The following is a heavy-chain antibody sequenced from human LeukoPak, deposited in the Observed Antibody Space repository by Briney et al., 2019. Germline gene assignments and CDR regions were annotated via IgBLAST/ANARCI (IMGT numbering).Heavy chain of an antibody. CDR2: MYTGGTT. J-gene: IGHJ4*02. CDR3: AKDEATSGGGLAS. CDR1: GFTVSGTH. D-gene: IGHD3-16*01. V-gene: IGHV3-53*01. Sequence: PGGSLRLSCAVSGFTVSGTHMSWVRQAPGKGLEWVAAMYTGGTTYYADSVTGRFTISRDNSKNTLYLHMNSLRAEDTDVYYCAKDEATSGGGLASWGQGTLVSVSS.